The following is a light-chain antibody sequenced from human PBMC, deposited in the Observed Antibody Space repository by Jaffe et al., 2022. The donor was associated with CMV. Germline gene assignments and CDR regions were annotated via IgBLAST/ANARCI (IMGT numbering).Light chain of an antibody. CDR3: SSYTSRSTFV. J-gene: IGLJ1*01. CDR2: DVN. V-gene: IGLV2-14*03. CDR1: SSDVGGYIY. Sequence: QSALTQPASVSGSPGQSITISCTGTSSDVGGYIYVSWYQQHPGKAPKLMIYDVNNRPSGVSNRFSGSKSGNTASLTISGLQAEDEADYHCSSYTSRSTFVFGTGTKVSV.